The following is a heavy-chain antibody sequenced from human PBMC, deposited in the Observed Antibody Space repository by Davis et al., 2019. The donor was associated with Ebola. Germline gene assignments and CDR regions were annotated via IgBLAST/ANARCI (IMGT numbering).Heavy chain of an antibody. V-gene: IGHV1-8*01. CDR2: LNPNSGNT. J-gene: IGHJ4*02. CDR1: GYTFTSYD. D-gene: IGHD3-16*02. CDR3: ASPPTRIGYYDYVWGSYRFDY. Sequence: ASVKVSCKASGYTFTSYDINWVRQATGQGLDWMGWLNPNSGNTGFAQKVQGRVTMTRNTSLSTAYMELSSLRSEDTAVYYWASPPTRIGYYDYVWGSYRFDYWGQGTLVTVSS.